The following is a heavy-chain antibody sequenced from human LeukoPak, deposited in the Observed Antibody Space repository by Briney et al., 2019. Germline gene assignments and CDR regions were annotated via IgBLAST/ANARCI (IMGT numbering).Heavy chain of an antibody. Sequence: PSETLSLTCTVSGGSISSSSYYWGWIRQPPGKGLEWIGSIYYSGSTYYNPSLKSRVTISVDTSKNQFPLKLSSVTAADTAVYYCARLGYCSGGSCYYFDYWGQGTLVTVSS. V-gene: IGHV4-39*01. CDR1: GGSISSSSYY. D-gene: IGHD2-15*01. CDR3: ARLGYCSGGSCYYFDY. J-gene: IGHJ4*02. CDR2: IYYSGST.